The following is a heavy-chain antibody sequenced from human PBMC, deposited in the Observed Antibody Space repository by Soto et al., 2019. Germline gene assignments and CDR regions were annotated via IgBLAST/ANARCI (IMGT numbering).Heavy chain of an antibody. J-gene: IGHJ5*02. CDR1: GGSISSGGYS. CDR3: ATTRGIAVGGSFDH. Sequence: SETLSLTCAVSGGSISSGGYSWSWIRQPPGKGLEWIGYIYHSGSTYYNPSLKSRVTISVDRSKNQFSLRLRSVAAQDTAVYYCATTRGIAVGGSFDHWGQGTLVTVSS. CDR2: IYHSGST. V-gene: IGHV4-30-2*01. D-gene: IGHD6-19*01.